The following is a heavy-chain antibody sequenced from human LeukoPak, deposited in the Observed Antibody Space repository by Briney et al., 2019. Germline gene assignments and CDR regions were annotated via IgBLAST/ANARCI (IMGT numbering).Heavy chain of an antibody. V-gene: IGHV3-23*01. J-gene: IGHJ4*02. Sequence: GGSLRLSCAASGFTFSSYAMSWVRQAPGKGLEWVSAISGSGGSTYYADSVKGRFTISRDNSKNTLYLQMNSLRAEDTAVYYCAKDNDASITIFGVVNYWGQGTLVTVSS. CDR1: GFTFSSYA. D-gene: IGHD3-3*01. CDR2: ISGSGGST. CDR3: AKDNDASITIFGVVNY.